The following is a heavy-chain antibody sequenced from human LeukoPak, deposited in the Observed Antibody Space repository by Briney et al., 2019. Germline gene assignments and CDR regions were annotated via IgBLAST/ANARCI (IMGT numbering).Heavy chain of an antibody. CDR2: VNRDGSET. V-gene: IGHV3-7*03. Sequence: GGSLSLSCAASGFALSSHWMTWVRQVPGRGPEWVANVNRDGSETYYLDSVKGRFTISKDNAKNSLYLQMNSLRAEDTALYHCARNNGMDVWGQGTTVIVSS. J-gene: IGHJ6*02. CDR3: ARNNGMDV. CDR1: GFALSSHW.